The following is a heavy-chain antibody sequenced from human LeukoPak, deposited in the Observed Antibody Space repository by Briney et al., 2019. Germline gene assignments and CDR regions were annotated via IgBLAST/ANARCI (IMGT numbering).Heavy chain of an antibody. V-gene: IGHV3-13*01. J-gene: IGHJ4*02. Sequence: GGSLRLSCAASGFTFSSYDMHWVRQVTGKGLEWVSAIGSAGDTYYPGSEKGRFTISRENAKNSLHLQMNSLRAGDTAVYYCVRGGNFWSTHSPFDYWGQGTLVTVSS. D-gene: IGHD3-3*01. CDR2: IGSAGDT. CDR1: GFTFSSYD. CDR3: VRGGNFWSTHSPFDY.